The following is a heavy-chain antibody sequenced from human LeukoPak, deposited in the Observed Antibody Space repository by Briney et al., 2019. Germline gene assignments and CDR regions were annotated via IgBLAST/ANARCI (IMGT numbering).Heavy chain of an antibody. Sequence: GGSLRLSCAASGFTFSSYWMGWVRQAPGKGLEWVSYISSSSSTIYYADSVKGRFTISRDNAKNSLYLQMNSLRAEDTAVYYCASQSYYDFWSGYPKALDYWGQGTLVTVSS. CDR3: ASQSYYDFWSGYPKALDY. D-gene: IGHD3-3*01. CDR1: GFTFSSYW. V-gene: IGHV3-48*01. J-gene: IGHJ4*02. CDR2: ISSSSSTI.